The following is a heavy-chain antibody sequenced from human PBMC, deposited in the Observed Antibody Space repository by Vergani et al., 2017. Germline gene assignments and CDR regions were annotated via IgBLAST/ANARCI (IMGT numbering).Heavy chain of an antibody. CDR1: GFSFDDYG. V-gene: IGHV3-9*01. J-gene: IGHJ6*03. D-gene: IGHD6-13*01. CDR3: AKDARLYSSIYYHYMDV. Sequence: EELLVESGGDLVQPGRSLRLSCAASGFSFDDYGMHWVRQVPGKGPEWVSGIVWSNDAVLYAASVKGRFTISRDNANNSLYLQMDSLRPEDTALYYCAKDARLYSSIYYHYMDVWGKGTTVTVSS. CDR2: IVWSNDAV.